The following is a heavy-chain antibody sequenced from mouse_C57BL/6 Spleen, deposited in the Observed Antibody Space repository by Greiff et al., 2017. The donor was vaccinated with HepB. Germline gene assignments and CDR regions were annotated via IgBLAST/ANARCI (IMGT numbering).Heavy chain of an antibody. V-gene: IGHV5-12*01. CDR1: GFTFSDYY. CDR2: ISNGGGST. D-gene: IGHD1-1*01. CDR3: ARRYYGSSAYAMDD. J-gene: IGHJ4*01. Sequence: EVQLVESGGGLVQPGGSLKLSCAASGFTFSDYYMYWVRQTPEKRLEWVAYISNGGGSTYYPDTVKGRFTISRDNAKNTLYLQMSRLKSEDTAMYYCARRYYGSSAYAMDDWGQGTSVTVSS.